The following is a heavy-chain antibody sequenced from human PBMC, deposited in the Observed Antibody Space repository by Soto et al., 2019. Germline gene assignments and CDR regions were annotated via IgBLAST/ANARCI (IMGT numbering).Heavy chain of an antibody. D-gene: IGHD2-8*02. CDR1: GASIAGSSY. Sequence: QVQLQESGPGLMKPSETLSLTCSVSGASIAGSSYWSWIRQPAGQGLEWIGRFSLSGTTNYSPSLRRRVNMSADVSKNQFSLRLTSVTAADTALYYCARGMTPPGAPAWYYFDSWGQGTLVTVSS. J-gene: IGHJ4*02. V-gene: IGHV4-4*07. CDR2: FSLSGTT. CDR3: ARGMTPPGAPAWYYFDS.